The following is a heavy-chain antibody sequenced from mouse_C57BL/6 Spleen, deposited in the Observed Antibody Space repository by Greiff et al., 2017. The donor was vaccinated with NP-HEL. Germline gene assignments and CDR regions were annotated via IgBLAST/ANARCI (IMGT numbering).Heavy chain of an antibody. CDR1: GSTFTSYW. Sequence: VQLQQSGTVLARPGASVKMSCKTSGSTFTSYWMPWVKQRPGQGLEWIGAIYPGNSDTSYNQKFKGKAKLTAVTSASTAYMELSSLTNEDSAVYYCTRLGYGNYEFAYWGQGTLVTVSA. CDR2: IYPGNSDT. J-gene: IGHJ3*01. CDR3: TRLGYGNYEFAY. D-gene: IGHD2-10*02. V-gene: IGHV1-5*01.